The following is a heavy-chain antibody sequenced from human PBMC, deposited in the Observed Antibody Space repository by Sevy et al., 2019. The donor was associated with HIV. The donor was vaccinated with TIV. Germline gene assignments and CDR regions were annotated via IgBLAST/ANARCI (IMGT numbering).Heavy chain of an antibody. J-gene: IGHJ4*02. CDR1: GFTLSSYA. Sequence: GGSLRLSCAASGFTLSSYAMHWVRQAPGKGLEWVAVISYDGSNKYYADSVKGRFTISRDNSKNTLYLQMNSLRAEDTAVYYCARVAGPLTGPVYFDYWGQGTLVTVSS. CDR3: ARVAGPLTGPVYFDY. V-gene: IGHV3-30-3*01. D-gene: IGHD7-27*01. CDR2: ISYDGSNK.